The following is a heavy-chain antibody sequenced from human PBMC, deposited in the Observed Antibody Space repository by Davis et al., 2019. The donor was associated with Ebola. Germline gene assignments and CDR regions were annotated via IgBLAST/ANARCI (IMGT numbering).Heavy chain of an antibody. CDR2: INHSGST. D-gene: IGHD5-24*01. V-gene: IGHV4-34*01. Sequence: MPGGSLRLSCAVYGGSFSGYYWSWIRQPPGKGLEWIGEINHSGSTNYNPSLKSRVTISVDTSKNQFSLKLSSVTAADTAVYYCARIRWLHSRFDPWGQGTLVTVSS. CDR1: GGSFSGYY. J-gene: IGHJ5*02. CDR3: ARIRWLHSRFDP.